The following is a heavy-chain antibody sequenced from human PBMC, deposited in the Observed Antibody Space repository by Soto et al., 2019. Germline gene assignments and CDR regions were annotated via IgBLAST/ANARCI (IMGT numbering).Heavy chain of an antibody. J-gene: IGHJ3*02. CDR3: SRDPDPIEGVAFDI. Sequence: DVQLVESGGGLFKPGGSLRLSCEASGFTFSSYSLHWVSQAPGKGLEWVSSISSSSSYIYYADSVKGRFTISRDNAKNSLYMQMNSLRAVDTAVYYCSRDPDPIEGVAFDIWGQGTIVTVSS. CDR1: GFTFSSYS. V-gene: IGHV3-21*01. D-gene: IGHD2-21*01. CDR2: ISSSSSYI.